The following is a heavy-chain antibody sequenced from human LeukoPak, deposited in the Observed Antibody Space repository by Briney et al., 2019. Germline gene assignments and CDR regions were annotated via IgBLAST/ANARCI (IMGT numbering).Heavy chain of an antibody. CDR2: ISSSSTYI. CDR1: GFTFSNYI. J-gene: IGHJ6*02. V-gene: IGHV3-21*01. D-gene: IGHD4-23*01. CDR3: ARAWAGGARDHYYGMDV. Sequence: GGSLRLSCAASGFTFSNYIVNWVRQAPGKGLEWVSSISSSSTYIYYADSVKGRFTISRDNAQNSLYLQMNSLRAEDTAVYYRARAWAGGARDHYYGMDVWGQGTTVTVSS.